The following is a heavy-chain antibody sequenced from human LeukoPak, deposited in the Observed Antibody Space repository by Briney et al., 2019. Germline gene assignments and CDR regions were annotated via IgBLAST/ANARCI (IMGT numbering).Heavy chain of an antibody. V-gene: IGHV3-21*01. D-gene: IGHD2-15*01. CDR2: ISTSSSYI. CDR3: ARDVVVVVAADSNFDY. CDR1: GFTFSSYN. Sequence: SGGSLRLSCAASGFTFSSYNMNWVRQAPGKGLEWVSSISTSSSYIYYADSVKGRSTISRDNAKNSLYLQMNSLRAEDTAVYYCARDVVVVVAADSNFDYWGQGTLVTVSS. J-gene: IGHJ4*02.